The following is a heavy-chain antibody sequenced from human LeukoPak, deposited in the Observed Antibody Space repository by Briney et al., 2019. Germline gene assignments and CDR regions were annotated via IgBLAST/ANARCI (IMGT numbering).Heavy chain of an antibody. D-gene: IGHD1-26*01. Sequence: QSGGSLRLSCAASGFTFSSYGMHWVRQAPGKGLEWVSAISGSGGSTFYADSVKGHFTISRDNSKNTLYLQMNSLRAEDTAIYYCAKVGHSGSYYGAKLIWGQGTLVTVSS. V-gene: IGHV3-23*01. J-gene: IGHJ4*02. CDR2: ISGSGGST. CDR1: GFTFSSYG. CDR3: AKVGHSGSYYGAKLI.